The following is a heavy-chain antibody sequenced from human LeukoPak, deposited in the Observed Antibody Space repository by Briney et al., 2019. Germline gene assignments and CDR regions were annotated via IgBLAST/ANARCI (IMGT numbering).Heavy chain of an antibody. CDR1: GFTFSSSA. Sequence: GGSLRLACSASGFTFSSSAMSWGRQAPGKGLGWDSAIRGSGGSTYYADSVKGRFTISRDNSKNTLCLQMNSLRAEDTAVYYCAKDASPVNIVVVVAWVSWFDPSGQGTLVTVSS. J-gene: IGHJ5*02. CDR3: AKDASPVNIVVVVAWVSWFDP. V-gene: IGHV3-23*01. CDR2: IRGSGGST. D-gene: IGHD2-15*01.